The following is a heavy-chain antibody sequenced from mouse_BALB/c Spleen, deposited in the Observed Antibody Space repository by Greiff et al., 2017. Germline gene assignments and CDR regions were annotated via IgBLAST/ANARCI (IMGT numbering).Heavy chain of an antibody. J-gene: IGHJ1*01. CDR3: ARGTTVVEYIDV. D-gene: IGHD1-1*01. Sequence: DVQLQESGPGLVKPSQSLSLSCTVTGYSITSDYAWYWIRQFPGNKLEWMGYISYSGSTNYNPSLQSRISITRDTSKNQFFLQLNSVTTEDTATYYCARGTTVVEYIDVWGAGTTVTVSS. CDR2: ISYSGST. V-gene: IGHV3-2*02. CDR1: GYSITSDYA.